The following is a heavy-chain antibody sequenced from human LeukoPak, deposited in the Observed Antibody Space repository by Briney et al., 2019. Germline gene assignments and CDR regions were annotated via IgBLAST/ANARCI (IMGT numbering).Heavy chain of an antibody. CDR1: GGSISSSNW. J-gene: IGHJ5*02. Sequence: SETLSLTCAVSGGSISSSNWWSWVRQPPGKGLEWIGEINHSGSTNYNPSLKSRVTISVDTSKNQFSLKLSSVTAADTAVYYCARRGPVVVPAAIRWFDPWGQGTLVTVSS. CDR3: ARRGPVVVPAAIRWFDP. D-gene: IGHD2-2*01. CDR2: INHSGST. V-gene: IGHV4-4*02.